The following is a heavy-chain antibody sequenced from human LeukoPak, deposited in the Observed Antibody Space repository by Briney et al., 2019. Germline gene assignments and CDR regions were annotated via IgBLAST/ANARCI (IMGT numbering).Heavy chain of an antibody. CDR1: GFTFSSYT. J-gene: IGHJ4*02. CDR2: ISSSSSYI. Sequence: GGSLRLSCAASGFTFSSYTMNWVRQAPGKGLEWVSSISSSSSYIFYADSVKGRFTISRDNAKNSLYLQMNSLRAEDTAVYYWASEAHYFVSSGYSEVVDYWGQGTLVTVSS. D-gene: IGHD3-22*01. CDR3: ASEAHYFVSSGYSEVVDY. V-gene: IGHV3-21*01.